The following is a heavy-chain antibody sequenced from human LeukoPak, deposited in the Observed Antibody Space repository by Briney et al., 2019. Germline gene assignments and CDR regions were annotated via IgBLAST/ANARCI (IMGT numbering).Heavy chain of an antibody. CDR3: AKDGCRTSCYSEY. CDR2: ISGSGGST. CDR1: GFTFSSYA. Sequence: PGGSLRLSCAASGFTFSSYAMSWVRQAPGKGLEWVSAISGSGGSTYYADSVKGRFTISRDNSKNTLYLQMNNLRAEDTAVYYCAKDGCRTSCYSEYWGQGTLVTVSS. J-gene: IGHJ4*02. V-gene: IGHV3-23*01. D-gene: IGHD2-2*01.